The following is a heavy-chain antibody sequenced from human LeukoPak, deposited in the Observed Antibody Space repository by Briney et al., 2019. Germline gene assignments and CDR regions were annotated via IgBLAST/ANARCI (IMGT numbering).Heavy chain of an antibody. V-gene: IGHV3-21*01. CDR3: ARVRTGDYTFGVIDY. Sequence: PGGSLRLSCAASGFTFSSYSMNWVRQAPGKGLEWVSSISSSSSYIYYADSVKGRFTISRDNAKNSLYLQMNSLRAEDTAVYYCARVRTGDYTFGVIDYWGQGTLVTVSS. CDR1: GFTFSSYS. CDR2: ISSSSSYI. J-gene: IGHJ4*02. D-gene: IGHD7-27*01.